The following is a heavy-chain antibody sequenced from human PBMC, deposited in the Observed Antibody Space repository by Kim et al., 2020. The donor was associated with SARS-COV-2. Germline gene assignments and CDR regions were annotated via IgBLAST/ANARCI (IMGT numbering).Heavy chain of an antibody. CDR3: ARDRGRDGYLDY. CDR2: IWYDGSNK. J-gene: IGHJ4*02. CDR1: GFTFSSYG. D-gene: IGHD3-10*01. Sequence: GGSLRLSCAASGFTFSSYGMHWVRQAPGKGLEWVAVIWYDGSNKYYADSVKGRFTISRDNSKNTLYLQMNSLRAEDTAVYYCARDRGRDGYLDYWGQGTLVTVSS. V-gene: IGHV3-33*01.